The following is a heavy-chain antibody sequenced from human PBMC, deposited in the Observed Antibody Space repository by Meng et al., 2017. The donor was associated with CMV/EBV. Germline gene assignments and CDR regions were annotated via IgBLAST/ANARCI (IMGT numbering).Heavy chain of an antibody. V-gene: IGHV5-51*01. J-gene: IGHJ4*02. CDR3: ARRSPTHYCSGGSCYLDY. D-gene: IGHD2-15*01. Sequence: GESLKISCKGSGYSFTSYWIGWVRQMPGKGLEWMGIIYPGDSDTRYSPSFQGQVTISADKSIGTAYLQWSSLKASDTAMYYCARRSPTHYCSGGSCYLDYWGQGTLVTVSS. CDR1: GYSFTSYW. CDR2: IYPGDSDT.